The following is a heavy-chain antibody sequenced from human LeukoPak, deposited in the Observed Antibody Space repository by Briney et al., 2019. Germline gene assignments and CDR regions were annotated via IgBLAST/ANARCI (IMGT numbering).Heavy chain of an antibody. V-gene: IGHV3-48*03. J-gene: IGHJ6*03. Sequence: GGSLRLSCAASGFTFCSYEMNWVRPAPGKGLEWVSSIKGRFTISRDNAKNSLFLQMNSLRAEDTAVYYCARVLRYCSGGDCYSGGLGYMDVWGKGTTVTISS. CDR1: GFTFCSYE. D-gene: IGHD2-15*01. CDR3: ARVLRYCSGGDCYSGGLGYMDV.